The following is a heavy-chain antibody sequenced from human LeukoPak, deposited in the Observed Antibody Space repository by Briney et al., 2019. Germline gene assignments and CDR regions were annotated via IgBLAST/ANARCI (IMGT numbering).Heavy chain of an antibody. J-gene: IGHJ4*02. V-gene: IGHV1-46*01. CDR1: GYTFTSHG. D-gene: IGHD3-10*01. CDR2: IDPSGVST. Sequence: ASVKVSCKASGYTFTSHGISWVRQAPGQGLEWMGIIDPSGVSTTYAQKFQGRVTMTRDMSTSTVYMELSSLRSEDTAVYYCARGALRFGELSLDYWGQGTLVTVSS. CDR3: ARGALRFGELSLDY.